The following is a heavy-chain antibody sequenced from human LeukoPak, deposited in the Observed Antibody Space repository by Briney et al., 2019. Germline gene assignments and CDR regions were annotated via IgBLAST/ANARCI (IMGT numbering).Heavy chain of an antibody. Sequence: SVKVSCKASGGTFSSYAISWVRQAPGQGLEWMGRIIPIFGTANYAQKFQGRVTITADESTSTAYMELSSLRSEDTAVYYCARNIAAADPYYYGMDVWGQGTTVTVSS. D-gene: IGHD6-13*01. CDR2: IIPIFGTA. CDR3: ARNIAAADPYYYGMDV. CDR1: GGTFSSYA. J-gene: IGHJ6*02. V-gene: IGHV1-69*13.